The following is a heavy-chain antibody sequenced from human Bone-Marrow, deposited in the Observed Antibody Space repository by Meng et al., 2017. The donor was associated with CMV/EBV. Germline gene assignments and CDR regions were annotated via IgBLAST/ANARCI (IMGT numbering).Heavy chain of an antibody. CDR2: INHGGSP. Sequence: ESLKISCAASGFTFSNAWMSWVRQAPGKGLEWIGEINHGGSPNYNPSLESRVTISQDTSKNQFFLKLNSVTAADTAVYYCARGGLQFLEWFRSLYYWGQRTLVTVSS. V-gene: IGHV4-34*01. J-gene: IGHJ4*02. CDR1: GFTFSNAW. CDR3: ARGGLQFLEWFRSLYY. D-gene: IGHD3-3*01.